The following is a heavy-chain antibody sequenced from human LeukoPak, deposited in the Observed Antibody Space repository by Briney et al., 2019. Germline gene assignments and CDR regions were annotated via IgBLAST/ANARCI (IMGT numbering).Heavy chain of an antibody. V-gene: IGHV3-21*04. CDR1: GFTFSSYS. J-gene: IGHJ3*02. CDR2: ISSSSYI. D-gene: IGHD6-13*01. CDR3: AKGGIWSWHDAFDI. Sequence: GGSLRLSCAASGFTFSSYSMNWVRQAPGKGLEWVSSISSSSYIYYADSVKGRFTISRDNAKNSLYLQMNSLRAEGTAVYYCAKGGIWSWHDAFDIWGQGTMVTVSS.